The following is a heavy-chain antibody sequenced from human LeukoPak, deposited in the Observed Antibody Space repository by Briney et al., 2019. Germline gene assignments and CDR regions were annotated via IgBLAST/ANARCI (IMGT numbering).Heavy chain of an antibody. CDR3: ARRSYDSDFDI. CDR1: GFTFSDYY. Sequence: GGSLRLSCAASGFTFSDYYMSWIRQAPGKGLEWVSYISSSGSTIYYADSVKGRFTISRDNAKNSLYLQMNSPRAEDTAVYYCARRSYDSDFDIWGQGTMVTVSS. J-gene: IGHJ3*02. CDR2: ISSSGSTI. V-gene: IGHV3-11*01. D-gene: IGHD3-22*01.